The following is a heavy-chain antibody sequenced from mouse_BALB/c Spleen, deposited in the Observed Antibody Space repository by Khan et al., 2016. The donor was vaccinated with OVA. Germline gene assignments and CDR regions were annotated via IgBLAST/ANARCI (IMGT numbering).Heavy chain of an antibody. J-gene: IGHJ4*01. Sequence: EVKLLESGGGLVQPGGSLKLSCAASGFDFSRYYMSWVRQAPGKGLEWIGEINPESNTMNYTPSLKDEFIISRDNAKNTLYLQMTKVKSEDAALYYCARSGFFALDYWGPGTSVTVSS. CDR2: INPESNTM. D-gene: IGHD3-1*01. CDR1: GFDFSRYY. CDR3: ARSGFFALDY. V-gene: IGHV4-1*02.